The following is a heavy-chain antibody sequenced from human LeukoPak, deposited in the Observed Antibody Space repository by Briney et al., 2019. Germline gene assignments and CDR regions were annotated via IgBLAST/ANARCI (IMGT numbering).Heavy chain of an antibody. CDR1: GFTFSSYS. CDR3: ARDGYSGSYYGAFDI. CDR2: ISSSSSTI. J-gene: IGHJ3*02. D-gene: IGHD1-26*01. Sequence: PGGSLRLSCAATGFTFSSYSMNWVRQAPGKGLEWVSYISSSSSTIYYADSVKGRFTISRDNAKNSLYLQMNSLRAEDTAVYYCARDGYSGSYYGAFDIWGQGTMVTVSS. V-gene: IGHV3-48*04.